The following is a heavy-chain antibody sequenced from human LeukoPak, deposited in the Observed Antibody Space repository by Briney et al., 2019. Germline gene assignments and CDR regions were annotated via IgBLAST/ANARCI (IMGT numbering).Heavy chain of an antibody. Sequence: ASVKVSCKASGYTFTGYGISWVRQAPGQGLEWMGWISTSNSNTNYTQTLQGRVTMTTDTSTSTAYMELRSLRSGDTAVYYCVKDYGSGWFAAFDIWGQGTMVTVSS. CDR3: VKDYGSGWFAAFDI. CDR2: ISTSNSNT. V-gene: IGHV1-18*01. D-gene: IGHD6-19*01. CDR1: GYTFTGYG. J-gene: IGHJ3*02.